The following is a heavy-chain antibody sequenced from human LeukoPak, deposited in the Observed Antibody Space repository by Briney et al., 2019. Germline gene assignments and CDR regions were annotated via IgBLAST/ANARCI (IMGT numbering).Heavy chain of an antibody. CDR1: GFTFGDYA. CDR2: IRDKTYGGTT. J-gene: IGHJ5*02. Sequence: PGGSLRLSCTASGFTFGDYAMSWVRQAPGKGLAWVGFIRDKTYGGTTEYAASVKGRFTISRDDSRSIAYLQMNGPRTEDTAVYYCTRDRGYCSSTSCYAWFDPWGQGTLVTVSS. CDR3: TRDRGYCSSTSCYAWFDP. V-gene: IGHV3-49*04. D-gene: IGHD2-2*01.